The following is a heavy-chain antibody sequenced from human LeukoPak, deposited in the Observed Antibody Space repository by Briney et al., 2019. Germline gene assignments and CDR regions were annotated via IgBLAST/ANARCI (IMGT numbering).Heavy chain of an antibody. CDR2: IYYSGST. CDR1: GGSINSYY. J-gene: IGHJ5*02. CDR3: ARHSAYGRNWFDP. V-gene: IGHV4-59*01. Sequence: SETLSLTCTVSGGSINSYYWSWIRQPPGKGLEWIGYIYYSGSTNYNPSLKSRVTISVDTSKNQFSLKLSSVTAADTAVYYCARHSAYGRNWFDPWGQGTLVTVSS. D-gene: IGHD3-10*01.